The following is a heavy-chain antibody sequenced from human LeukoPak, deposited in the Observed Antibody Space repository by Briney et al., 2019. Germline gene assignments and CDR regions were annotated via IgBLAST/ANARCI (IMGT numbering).Heavy chain of an antibody. CDR3: AKDRGRYSYGSVDY. CDR2: ISGSGGST. D-gene: IGHD5-12*01. V-gene: IGHV3-23*01. CDR1: GFAFSSYA. J-gene: IGHJ4*02. Sequence: SGGSLRLSCAASGFAFSSYAISWVRQAPGKGLEWVSSISGSGGSTYYADSVEGRFTISRDNFKNTLYLQMNSLRVEDTAVYYCAKDRGRYSYGSVDYWGQGTLVTVSS.